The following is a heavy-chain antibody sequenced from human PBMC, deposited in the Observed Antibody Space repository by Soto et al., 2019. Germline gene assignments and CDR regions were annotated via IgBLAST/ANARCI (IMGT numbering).Heavy chain of an antibody. CDR2: INSDGRTT. D-gene: IGHD3-22*01. V-gene: IGHV3-74*01. J-gene: IGHJ3*01. CDR3: VRDEEGLIGGL. CDR1: GFTFKTYW. Sequence: EVQLVESGGGLVQPGGSLRLSCAASGFTFKTYWMHWVRQSPGKGLVWVSRINSDGRTTNYADSVKGRFTMSRDNAKNTRNLQMNSLRDEDRAMYYCVRDEEGLIGGLWGQGTMVTVSS.